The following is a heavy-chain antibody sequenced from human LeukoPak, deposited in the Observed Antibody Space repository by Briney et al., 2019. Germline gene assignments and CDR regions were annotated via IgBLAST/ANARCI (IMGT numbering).Heavy chain of an antibody. D-gene: IGHD2-2*02. V-gene: IGHV1-24*01. CDR1: GYTLTELS. CDR2: FDPEDGET. J-gene: IGHJ5*02. Sequence: ASVKVSCKVSGYTLTELSMHWVRQAPGKGLEWMGGFDPEDGETIYAQKFQGRVTMTRDTSISTAYMELRGLRSEDTAVYYCVRDGEGAAISVNYWFDPWGQGTLVTVSS. CDR3: VRDGEGAAISVNYWFDP.